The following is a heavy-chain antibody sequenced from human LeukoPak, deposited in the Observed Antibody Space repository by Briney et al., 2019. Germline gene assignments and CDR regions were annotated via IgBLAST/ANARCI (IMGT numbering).Heavy chain of an antibody. V-gene: IGHV4-34*01. J-gene: IGHJ4*02. CDR3: ARGPYCYDSNGYYGPDY. CDR2: INHSGST. CDR1: GGSFSGYY. D-gene: IGHD3-22*01. Sequence: SETLSLTCAVYGGSFSGYYWSWIRQPPGKGLEWIGEINHSGSTNYNPSLKSRVTISVDTSKNQFSLKLSSVTAADTAVYYCARGPYCYDSNGYYGPDYWGQGTLVTVSS.